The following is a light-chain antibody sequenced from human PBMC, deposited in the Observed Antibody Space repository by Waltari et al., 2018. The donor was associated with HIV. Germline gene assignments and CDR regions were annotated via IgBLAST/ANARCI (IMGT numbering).Light chain of an antibody. Sequence: QSALTQSASVSGSPGQSITISCTGTSSDVGGYNYVSWYQQHPGKAPKLMIYEVNNRPSGVSNRFSGSKSGNTASLTISGLQAEDEADYYCSSYTSSSTLVVFGGGTKLTVL. CDR1: SSDVGGYNY. V-gene: IGLV2-14*01. J-gene: IGLJ3*02. CDR3: SSYTSSSTLVV. CDR2: EVN.